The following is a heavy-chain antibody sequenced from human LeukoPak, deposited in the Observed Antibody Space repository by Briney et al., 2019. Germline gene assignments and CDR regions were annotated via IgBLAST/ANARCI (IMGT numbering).Heavy chain of an antibody. Sequence: SVKVSCKSSGGTFSSYAISWVRQAPGQGLEWMGRIIPIFGTANYAQKFQGRVTITTDESTSTAYMELSSLRSEDTAVYYCARGLRWAGTFDYWGQGTLVTVSS. V-gene: IGHV1-69*05. CDR3: ARGLRWAGTFDY. J-gene: IGHJ4*02. CDR1: GGTFSSYA. CDR2: IIPIFGTA. D-gene: IGHD6-19*01.